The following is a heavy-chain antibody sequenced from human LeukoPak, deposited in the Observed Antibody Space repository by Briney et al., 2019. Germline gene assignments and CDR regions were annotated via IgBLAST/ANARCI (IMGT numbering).Heavy chain of an antibody. CDR2: ISGGYNGDS. D-gene: IGHD2-15*01. J-gene: IGHJ4*02. V-gene: IGHV1-18*01. CDR1: GYNFRHCG. Sequence: GASVKVSCKTSGYNFRHCGISWVRQAPGQGLEWMAWISGGYNGDSNYALKLRGRLTMTTDTSTSTAYMELRSLRSDDTAVYYCARDEKKYCSGGSCPAYFDYWGQGTLVTVSS. CDR3: ARDEKKYCSGGSCPAYFDY.